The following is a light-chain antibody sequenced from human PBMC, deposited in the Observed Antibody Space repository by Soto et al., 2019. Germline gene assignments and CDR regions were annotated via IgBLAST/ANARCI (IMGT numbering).Light chain of an antibody. J-gene: IGLJ1*01. CDR2: GNS. CDR3: QSYDSSVSLYV. V-gene: IGLV1-40*01. Sequence: SVLTQPPSMCGAQGQRVTISYTGSRSNIGAGYDVHWYQQLPGTAPKLLIYGNSNRPSGVPDRFSGSKSGTSASLAITGLQAEDEADYYCQSYDSSVSLYVFGTGSKVTVL. CDR1: RSNIGAGYD.